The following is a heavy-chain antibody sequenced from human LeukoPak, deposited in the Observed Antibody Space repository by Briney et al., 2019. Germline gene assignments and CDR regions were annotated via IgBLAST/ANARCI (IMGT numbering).Heavy chain of an antibody. CDR2: FTSNGGST. D-gene: IGHD3-16*02. J-gene: IGHJ4*02. V-gene: IGHV3-64*02. CDR1: GGLFDSYT. CDR3: TRGPGYDYVWGSYRVDY. Sequence: GSLRPPCAGFGGLFDSYTMHWVRQAPGRGLEYVSAFTSNGGSTFYADSVKGRFTISRDNSKNTLYLQMGSLRAEDMAVYYCTRGPGYDYVWGSYRVDYWGQGTLVTVSS.